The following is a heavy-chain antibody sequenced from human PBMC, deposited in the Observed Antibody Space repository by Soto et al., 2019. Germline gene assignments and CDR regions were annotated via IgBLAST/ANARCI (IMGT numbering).Heavy chain of an antibody. CDR3: GKYRGSYPAYNGMHL. CDR1: GFPFSTSA. D-gene: IGHD1-26*01. V-gene: IGHV3-23*01. Sequence: QTXGSLRLACAASGFPFSTSAMNWGRQAPGKGLEWVSIISGTSDAAHYAESVKGRFTSSRDNSKNTQYLQMNSLGAEDTAVYYCGKYRGSYPAYNGMHLWRQGTTVPVSS. J-gene: IGHJ6*02. CDR2: ISGTSDAA.